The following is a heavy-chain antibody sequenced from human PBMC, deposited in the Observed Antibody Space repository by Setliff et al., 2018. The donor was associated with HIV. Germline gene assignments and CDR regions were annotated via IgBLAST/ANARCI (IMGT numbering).Heavy chain of an antibody. CDR2: VKQDGSET. CDR3: ARGSRGYSYAYYYYYMDV. D-gene: IGHD5-18*01. CDR1: GFTFSSYW. V-gene: IGHV3-7*03. J-gene: IGHJ6*03. Sequence: LRLSCAASGFTFSSYWMNWVRQAPGRGLEWVANVKQDGSETYYVDSVKGRFTISRDNAKNSLYLQMNSLRAEDTAVYYCARGSRGYSYAYYYYYMDVWGKGTTVTVSS.